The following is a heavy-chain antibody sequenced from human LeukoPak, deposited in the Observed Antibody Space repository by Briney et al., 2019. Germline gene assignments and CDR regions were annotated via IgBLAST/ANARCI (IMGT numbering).Heavy chain of an antibody. CDR1: GGSISSYC. CDR3: ARGPTAGDPFYYFDY. Sequence: SETLSLTCTVSGGSISSYCWSWIRQPPGKGLGWIGYIYYSGSTNYNPSLKSRVTISVDTSKNQFSLKLSSVTAADTAVYYCARGPTAGDPFYYFDYWGQGTLVTVSS. D-gene: IGHD6-13*01. J-gene: IGHJ4*02. CDR2: IYYSGST. V-gene: IGHV4-59*01.